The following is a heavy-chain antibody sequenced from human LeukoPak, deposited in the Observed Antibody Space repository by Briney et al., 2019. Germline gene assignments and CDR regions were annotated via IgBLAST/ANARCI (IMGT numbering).Heavy chain of an antibody. J-gene: IGHJ3*02. V-gene: IGHV3-48*03. CDR2: ISSSGGTI. CDR3: ASGVHYSSGWIDI. CDR1: GFTLSSNE. D-gene: IGHD6-19*01. Sequence: GGSLRLSCAASGFTLSSNEMNWVRQTPGKGLEWLSYISSSGGTIHYVDSVKGRFTISRDNAKNSLFLQMNSLRAEDTAVYYCASGVHYSSGWIDIWGQGTMVTVSS.